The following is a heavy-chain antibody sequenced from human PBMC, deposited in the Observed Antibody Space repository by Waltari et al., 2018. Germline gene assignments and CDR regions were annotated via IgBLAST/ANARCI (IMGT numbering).Heavy chain of an antibody. CDR2: VSHSGSS. Sequence: QVQLQESGPGLLKASETLSLTCAVSDVLVTHSSWSWIRQAAGKQLEWIGRVSHSGSSNYNPSLASRVQMYVDRSKNHFSLKLNSVTAADTAIYYCARDQHLAASRGFGMDVWGRGTTVTVSS. V-gene: IGHV4-4*07. CDR1: DVLVTHSS. J-gene: IGHJ6*02. CDR3: ARDQHLAASRGFGMDV. D-gene: IGHD3-16*01.